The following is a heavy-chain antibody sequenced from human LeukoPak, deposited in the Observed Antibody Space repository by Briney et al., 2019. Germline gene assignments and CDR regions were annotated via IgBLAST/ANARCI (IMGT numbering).Heavy chain of an antibody. Sequence: ASVKVSCKASGYTFTSYAVHWVRQAPGQRLEWKGWINAGNGNTKYSQKFQGRVTITRDTSASTAYMELSSLRSEDTAVYYCARGDEWELLEYFQHWGQGTLVTVSS. CDR3: ARGDEWELLEYFQH. V-gene: IGHV1-3*01. CDR1: GYTFTSYA. D-gene: IGHD1-26*01. CDR2: INAGNGNT. J-gene: IGHJ1*01.